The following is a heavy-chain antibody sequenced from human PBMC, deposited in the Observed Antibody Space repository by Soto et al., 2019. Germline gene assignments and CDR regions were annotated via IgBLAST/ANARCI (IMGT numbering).Heavy chain of an antibody. CDR1: GFTFSSYS. Sequence: EVQLVDSGGDLVQPGGSLRLSCVASGFTFSSYSMNWVRQAPGKGLEWVSFITHDSRSTFYADSVRGRFTISKDDAKNSLYLQMNSLRAEDTALYYCARSLRVNGVTFDYWGQGTLVTVSA. V-gene: IGHV3-48*01. CDR2: ITHDSRST. CDR3: ARSLRVNGVTFDY. D-gene: IGHD2-21*02. J-gene: IGHJ4*02.